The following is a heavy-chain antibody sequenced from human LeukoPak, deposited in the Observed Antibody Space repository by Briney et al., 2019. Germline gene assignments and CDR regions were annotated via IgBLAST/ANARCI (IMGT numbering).Heavy chain of an antibody. CDR3: ARGRGDILTGYYRPFDY. J-gene: IGHJ4*02. D-gene: IGHD3-9*01. CDR1: GGSISSSNW. V-gene: IGHV4-4*02. CDR2: IYHSGST. Sequence: PSGTLSLTCAVSGGSISSSNWWSWVRQPPGKGLEWIGEIYHSGSTNYNPSLKSRVTISVDKSKNQFSLKLSSVTAADTAVYYCARGRGDILTGYYRPFDYWGQGTLVTVSS.